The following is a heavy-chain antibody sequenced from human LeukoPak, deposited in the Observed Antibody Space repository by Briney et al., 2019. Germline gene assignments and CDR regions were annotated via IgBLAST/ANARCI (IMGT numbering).Heavy chain of an antibody. D-gene: IGHD3-16*01. Sequence: ASVKVSCKASGYTFTSYYIHWVRQAPGQGLEWMGKITPSSDSTNYAQKFQGRVTMTTDTSTSTVYMELSSLRSEDSAVYYCASPQPRFRNVWGSSRSAFDIWGQGTMVTVSS. CDR3: ASPQPRFRNVWGSSRSAFDI. CDR2: ITPSSDST. CDR1: GYTFTSYY. V-gene: IGHV1-46*01. J-gene: IGHJ3*02.